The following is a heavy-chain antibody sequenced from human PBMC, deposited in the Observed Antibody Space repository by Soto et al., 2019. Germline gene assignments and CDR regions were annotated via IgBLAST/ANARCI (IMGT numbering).Heavy chain of an antibody. CDR3: ARLRIAAADYYYYYMDV. D-gene: IGHD6-13*01. J-gene: IGHJ6*03. CDR2: IYYSGST. CDR1: GGSISSYY. V-gene: IGHV4-59*08. Sequence: SETLSLTCTVSGGSISSYYWSWIRQPPGKGLEWIGYIYYSGSTNYNPSLKGRVTISVDTSKNQFSLMLSSVTAADTAVYYCARLRIAAADYYYYYMDVWGKGTTVTVS.